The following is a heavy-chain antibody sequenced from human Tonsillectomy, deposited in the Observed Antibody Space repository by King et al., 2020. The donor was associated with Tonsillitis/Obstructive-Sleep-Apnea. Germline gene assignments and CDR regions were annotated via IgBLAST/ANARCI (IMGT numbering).Heavy chain of an antibody. D-gene: IGHD2-15*01. J-gene: IGHJ6*02. CDR1: GFTFSTYG. CDR2: ISGSGNST. V-gene: IGHV3-23*04. CDR3: AKDHRGGMYCSGNSCPTFGMDV. Sequence: DVQLVESGGGLVQPGGSLRLSCAASGFTFSTYGMSWVRQAPGKGPEWVSVISGSGNSTYYSDSVKGRFTISRDNSKNTLYLQMNSLRTEDTAVYYCAKDHRGGMYCSGNSCPTFGMDVWGQGTTVTVSS.